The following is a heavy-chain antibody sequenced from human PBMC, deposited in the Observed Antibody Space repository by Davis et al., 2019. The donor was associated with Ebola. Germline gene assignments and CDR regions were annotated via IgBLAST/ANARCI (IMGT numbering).Heavy chain of an antibody. CDR3: AIDGAGPEYYFDY. D-gene: IGHD2/OR15-2a*01. CDR2: ISSDAVNE. CDR1: GFGFSSHS. J-gene: IGHJ4*02. V-gene: IGHV3-30-3*01. Sequence: GESLKISCAASGFGFSSHSMHWVRQAPGKGLEWVAVISSDAVNEYYADSVKGRFTISRDNSRRTLHLEMRSLREEDTALYYCAIDGAGPEYYFDYWGRGTLVTVSS.